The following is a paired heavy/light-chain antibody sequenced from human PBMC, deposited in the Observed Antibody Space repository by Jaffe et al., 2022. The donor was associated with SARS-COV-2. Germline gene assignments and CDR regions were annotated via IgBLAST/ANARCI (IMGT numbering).Light chain of an antibody. CDR3: QQYNTYPLT. Sequence: DIQMTQSPSSLSASVGDRVTITCRASQGIRSYLAWFQQKPGKAPKSLIYAASSLQSGVPSKFSGSGSGTDFTLTISSLQPEDFATYYCQQYNTYPLTFGQGTRLELK. CDR1: QGIRSY. V-gene: IGKV1-16*02. CDR2: AAS. J-gene: IGKJ5*01.
Heavy chain of an antibody. CDR1: GFTFHSYA. V-gene: IGHV3-23*01. CDR3: AKDDGKTYFLDY. CDR2: IGGNGGSI. J-gene: IGHJ4*02. Sequence: EVQLLESGGGLVQPGGSLRLSCAASGFTFHSYAMSWVRQAPGKGLEWVSGIGGNGGSIDYADSVKGRFTISRDNSKNTLYLQMNSLRAEDTAVYYCAKDDGKTYFLDYWGQGTLVTVSS.